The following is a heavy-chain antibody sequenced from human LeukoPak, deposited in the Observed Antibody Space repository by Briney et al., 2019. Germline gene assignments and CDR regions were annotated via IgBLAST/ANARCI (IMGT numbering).Heavy chain of an antibody. CDR3: ARSPTGSGWYYFDY. D-gene: IGHD6-19*01. J-gene: IGHJ4*02. V-gene: IGHV3-48*03. CDR2: ISNSGTTI. CDR1: GFTFSSYE. Sequence: GGSLRLSCAASGFTFSSYEMNWVRQAPGKGLEWVSYISNSGTTIYYADSVRGRFTISRDNAKNSLYLQMNSLRAEDTAVYYCARSPTGSGWYYFDYWGQGTLITVSS.